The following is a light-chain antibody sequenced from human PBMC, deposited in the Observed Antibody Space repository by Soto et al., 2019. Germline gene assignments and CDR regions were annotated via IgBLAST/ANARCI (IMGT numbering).Light chain of an antibody. V-gene: IGLV1-44*01. CDR3: ASWDDSLSGPV. Sequence: QAVVTQPPSASGTPGQRVTISCSGSSSNIGSDTVNWYQQFPGTAPKLLIYSNNRRPSGVPDRFSGSKSGTSGSLAIGGLQSDDEADYYCASWDDSLSGPVFGGGTQLTVL. CDR1: SSNIGSDT. J-gene: IGLJ2*01. CDR2: SNN.